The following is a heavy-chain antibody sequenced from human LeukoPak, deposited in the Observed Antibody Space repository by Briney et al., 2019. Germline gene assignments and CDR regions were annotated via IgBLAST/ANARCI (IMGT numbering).Heavy chain of an antibody. V-gene: IGHV4-39*07. J-gene: IGHJ5*01. CDR1: GASVTTYPYY. CDR3: ARTPTGFPNWFDS. CDR2: VTYTGNT. D-gene: IGHD3-9*01. Sequence: SVTLSLTCSVSGASVTTYPYYWTWIRQPPGKGLEWIGSVTYTGNTFYNPSLQSRVTIPIDASKNQFSLNLSSVTAADTAIYFCARTPTGFPNWFDSWGRGTPVTVSS.